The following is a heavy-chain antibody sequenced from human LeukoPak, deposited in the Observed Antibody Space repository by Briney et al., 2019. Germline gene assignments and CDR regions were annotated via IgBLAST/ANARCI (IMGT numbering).Heavy chain of an antibody. CDR2: ISSSSSTI. D-gene: IGHD6-19*01. CDR3: ASLAVAGTPDY. J-gene: IGHJ4*02. Sequence: GGSLRLSCAASGFTFSSYSMNWVRQAPGKGLEWVSYISSSSSTIYYADSVKGRFTVSRDNGRNSLYLQMNSLRAEDAGVYYCASLAVAGTPDYWGQGTLVIVSS. CDR1: GFTFSSYS. V-gene: IGHV3-48*01.